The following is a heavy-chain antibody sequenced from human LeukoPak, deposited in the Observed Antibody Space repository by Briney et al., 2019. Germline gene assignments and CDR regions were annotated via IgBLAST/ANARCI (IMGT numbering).Heavy chain of an antibody. J-gene: IGHJ4*02. CDR3: ARGRPGDYFDD. CDR2: INPNSGGT. Sequence: GASVKVSCKASGYTFTGYFMHWVRQAPGQGLEWMGWINPNSGGTSYLQNFQGRVTMTRDTSISTAYMDLSRLRSDDTAVYYCARGRPGDYFDDWGQGTLVTVSS. CDR1: GYTFTGYF. D-gene: IGHD6-25*01. V-gene: IGHV1-2*02.